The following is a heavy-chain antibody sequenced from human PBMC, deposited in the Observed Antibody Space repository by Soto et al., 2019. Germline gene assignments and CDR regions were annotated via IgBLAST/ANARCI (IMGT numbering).Heavy chain of an antibody. Sequence: PSETLSLTCTVSDGSISSYYWSWIRQPPGKGLEWIGYIYYSGSTNYNPSLKSRVTISVDTSKNQFSLKLSSVTAADTAVYYCARYPVYGGNDYWGQGTMVTVSS. CDR1: DGSISSYY. D-gene: IGHD2-15*01. V-gene: IGHV4-59*01. J-gene: IGHJ4*02. CDR3: ARYPVYGGNDY. CDR2: IYYSGST.